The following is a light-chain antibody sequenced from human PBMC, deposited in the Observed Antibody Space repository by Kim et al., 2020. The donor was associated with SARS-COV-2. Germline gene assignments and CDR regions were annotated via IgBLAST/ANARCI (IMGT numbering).Light chain of an antibody. CDR2: GTS. CDR3: QQYDRPPYT. Sequence: LSPGKRVILSCRARQSVANNHLAWFQKEPGQAPRLLIYGTSSRATGIPDRFSGSGSGTDFTLTISRLEPEDSAVYYCQQYDRPPYTFGQGTKLEI. J-gene: IGKJ2*01. CDR1: QSVANNH. V-gene: IGKV3-20*01.